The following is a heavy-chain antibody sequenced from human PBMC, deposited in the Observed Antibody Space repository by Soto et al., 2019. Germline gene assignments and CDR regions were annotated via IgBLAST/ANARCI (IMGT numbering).Heavy chain of an antibody. CDR1: GFTFRPFT. D-gene: IGHD3-10*01. J-gene: IGHJ6*03. CDR3: ARERGHYYMDV. V-gene: IGHV3-48*01. CDR2: ISGSSGSI. Sequence: EVQLVESGGGLIQPGGSLRLSCAASGFTFRPFTMNWVRQAPGKGLEWVSYISGSSGSIYYADSVKGRFTVSRDNAKNSLYLQRSSLRAEDTAVYYCARERGHYYMDVWGKGTTVTGSS.